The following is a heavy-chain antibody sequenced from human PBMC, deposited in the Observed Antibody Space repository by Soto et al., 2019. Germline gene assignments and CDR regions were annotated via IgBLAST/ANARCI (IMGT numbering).Heavy chain of an antibody. CDR2: ISGSGGST. V-gene: IGHV3-23*01. Sequence: EVQLLESGGGLVQPGGSLRLSCAASGFTFSSYAMSWVRQAPGKGLEWVSAISGSGGSTYYADSVKGRFTISSDNSKNTLYLQMNCLRAEDTAVYYCAKFTVTTYYYYGMDVWGQGTTVTVSS. J-gene: IGHJ6*02. CDR1: GFTFSSYA. D-gene: IGHD4-17*01. CDR3: AKFTVTTYYYYGMDV.